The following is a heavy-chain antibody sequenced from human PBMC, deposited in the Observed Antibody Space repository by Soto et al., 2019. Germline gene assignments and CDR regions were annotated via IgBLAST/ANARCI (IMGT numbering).Heavy chain of an antibody. V-gene: IGHV3-49*03. Sequence: GGSLRLSCTASGFTFGDYAMSWFRQAPGKGLEWVGFIRSKAYGGTTEYAASVKGRFTISRDDSKSIAYLQMNSLKTEDTAVYYCTRDFSSDYYDSSGYYAFLDYWGQGTLVTVSS. CDR1: GFTFGDYA. J-gene: IGHJ4*02. CDR3: TRDFSSDYYDSSGYYAFLDY. D-gene: IGHD3-22*01. CDR2: IRSKAYGGTT.